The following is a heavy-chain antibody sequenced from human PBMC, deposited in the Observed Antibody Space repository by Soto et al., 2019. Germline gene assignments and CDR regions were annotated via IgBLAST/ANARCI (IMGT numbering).Heavy chain of an antibody. CDR3: ASGYLEWLPSIDF. CDR2: IYYSGST. V-gene: IGHV4-31*03. CDR1: GGSISSGGYY. Sequence: SETLSLTCTVSGGSISSGGYYWSWIRQHPGKGLEWIGYIYYSGSTYYNPSLKSRVTISVDTSKNQFSLKLSSVTAADTAVYYCASGYLEWLPSIDFWGQGTLVTVSS. D-gene: IGHD3-3*01. J-gene: IGHJ4*02.